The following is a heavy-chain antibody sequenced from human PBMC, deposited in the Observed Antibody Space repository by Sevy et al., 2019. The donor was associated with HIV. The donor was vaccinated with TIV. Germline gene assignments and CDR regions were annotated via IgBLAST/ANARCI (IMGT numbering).Heavy chain of an antibody. CDR2: ISYDGSDK. V-gene: IGHV3-30-3*01. D-gene: IGHD4-17*01. CDR3: ARPRANYVDHYFFYAMDV. J-gene: IGHJ6*02. CDR1: GFAFTNYYA. Sequence: GGSLRLSCTASGFAFTNYYAMHWVRQAPGKGLEWVALISYDGSDKFYADSVKGRFTITRDNFKNTLYLQTNGLTTEDTAVYYCARPRANYVDHYFFYAMDVWGQGTTVTVSS.